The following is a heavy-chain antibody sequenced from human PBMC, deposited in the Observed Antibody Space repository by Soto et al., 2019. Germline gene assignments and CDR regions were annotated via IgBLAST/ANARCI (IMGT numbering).Heavy chain of an antibody. Sequence: ASAKVSCKASGYTFTGYYMHWVRQAPGQGLEWMGWINPNSGGTNYAQKFQGWVTMTRDTSISTAYMELSRLRSDDTAVYYCAREAVAATPDYYYYYYMDVWGKGTTVTVSS. D-gene: IGHD6-19*01. J-gene: IGHJ6*03. CDR3: AREAVAATPDYYYYYYMDV. V-gene: IGHV1-2*04. CDR2: INPNSGGT. CDR1: GYTFTGYY.